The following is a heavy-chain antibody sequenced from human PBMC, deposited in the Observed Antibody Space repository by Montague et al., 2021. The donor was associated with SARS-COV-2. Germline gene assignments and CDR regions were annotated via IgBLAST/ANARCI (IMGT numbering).Heavy chain of an antibody. CDR3: ARCADTYGLGD. D-gene: IGHD3-10*01. CDR2: VNYSGNT. J-gene: IGHJ4*02. CDR1: GGPINGSIYY. Sequence: SETLSLTCTVTGGPINGSIYYWSWIRQSPGKGLQWIAHVNYSGNTYYSPSLKSGLTIAVDTSKNQFSLALKSVTAADTALYDCARCADTYGLGDWGQGILVTVSS. V-gene: IGHV4-39*01.